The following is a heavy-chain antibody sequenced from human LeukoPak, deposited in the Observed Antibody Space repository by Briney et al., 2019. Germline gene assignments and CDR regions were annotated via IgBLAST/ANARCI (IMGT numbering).Heavy chain of an antibody. CDR1: GFTFSSYS. J-gene: IGHJ4*02. V-gene: IGHV3-21*01. Sequence: GGSLRLSCAASGFTFSSYSMNWVRQAPGKGLEWVSSISSSSSYLYYADSVKGRFTISRDNAKNSLYLQMNSLRAEDTAVYYCARDSSSSWYQYWGQGTLVTVSS. D-gene: IGHD6-13*01. CDR2: ISSSSSYL. CDR3: ARDSSSSWYQY.